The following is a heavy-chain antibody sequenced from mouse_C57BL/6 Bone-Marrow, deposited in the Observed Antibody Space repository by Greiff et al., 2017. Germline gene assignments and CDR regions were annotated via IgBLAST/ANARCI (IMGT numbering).Heavy chain of an antibody. CDR1: GFSFNTYA. D-gene: IGHD2-5*01. J-gene: IGHJ4*01. CDR3: VRQGRYYSNSYAMDY. CDR2: IRSKSNNYAT. V-gene: IGHV10-1*01. Sequence: EVHLVESGGGLVQPKGSLKLSCAASGFSFNTYAMNWVRQAPGKGLEWVARIRSKSNNYATYYADSVKDRFTISRDDSESMLYLQMNNLKTEDTAMYYCVRQGRYYSNSYAMDYWGQGTSVTVSS.